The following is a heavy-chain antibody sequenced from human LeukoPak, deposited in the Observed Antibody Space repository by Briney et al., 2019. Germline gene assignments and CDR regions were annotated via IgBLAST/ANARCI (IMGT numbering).Heavy chain of an antibody. D-gene: IGHD3-22*01. V-gene: IGHV4-4*07. CDR2: VHISGST. Sequence: SETLSLTCTVSSGSINSYHWAWIRQAAGRRLEWVGRVHISGSTNYNPSLRGRVAISLDRSKNQFFLTVRSLTAADTAVYYCARDDSSRDDSGAYHYWGQGILVSVSS. CDR1: SGSINSYH. J-gene: IGHJ4*02. CDR3: ARDDSSRDDSGAYHY.